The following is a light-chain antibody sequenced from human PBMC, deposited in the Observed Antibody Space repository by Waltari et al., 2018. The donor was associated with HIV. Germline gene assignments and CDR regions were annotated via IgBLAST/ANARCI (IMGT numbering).Light chain of an antibody. CDR2: GAS. J-gene: IGKJ3*01. CDR3: QQYGSSPLFT. Sequence: EIVLTQSPGTLSLSTGERATISCSASQSVSSSYLAWYQQKPGQAPRLLIYGASSRATGIPDRFSGSGSGTDFTLTISRLEPEDFAVYYCQQYGSSPLFTFGPGTKVDIK. V-gene: IGKV3-20*01. CDR1: QSVSSSY.